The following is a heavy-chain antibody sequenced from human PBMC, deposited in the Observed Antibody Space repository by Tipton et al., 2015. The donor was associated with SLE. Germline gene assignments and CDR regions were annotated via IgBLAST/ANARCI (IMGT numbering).Heavy chain of an antibody. CDR1: GGSFSGYY. CDR3: ARLLIGNDAFDI. CDR2: INHSGST. V-gene: IGHV4-34*01. J-gene: IGHJ3*02. Sequence: TLSLTCAVYGGSFSGYYWSWIRQPPGKGLEWIGEINHSGSTNYNPSLKSRVTISVDTSKNQFSLKLSSVTAADTAVCYCARLLIGNDAFDIWGQGTMVTVSS. D-gene: IGHD2-15*01.